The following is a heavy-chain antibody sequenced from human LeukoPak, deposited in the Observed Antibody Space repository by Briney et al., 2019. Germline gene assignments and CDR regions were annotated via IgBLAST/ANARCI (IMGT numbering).Heavy chain of an antibody. J-gene: IGHJ4*02. CDR3: ASAPGDDYGDYGMFY. Sequence: GRSLRLSCAASGFTFSSYAMHWVRQAPGKGLEWVAVISYDGSNKYYADSVKGRFTISRDNSKNTLYLQMNSLRAEDTAVYYCASAPGDDYGDYGMFYWGQGTLVTVSS. CDR2: ISYDGSNK. V-gene: IGHV3-30-3*01. D-gene: IGHD4-17*01. CDR1: GFTFSSYA.